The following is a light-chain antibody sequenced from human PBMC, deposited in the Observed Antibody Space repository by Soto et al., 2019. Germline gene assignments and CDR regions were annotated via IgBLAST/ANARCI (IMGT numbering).Light chain of an antibody. CDR3: QQFNSYPHT. J-gene: IGKJ2*01. CDR2: DAS. Sequence: AIRLTQSPSSLPASVGDRVTITCRASQGISSALAWYQQKPGKAPKLLIYDASSLESGVPSRFSGSGSGTDFTLTISSLQPEDFATYYCQQFNSYPHTFGQGTKLEIK. V-gene: IGKV1-13*02. CDR1: QGISSA.